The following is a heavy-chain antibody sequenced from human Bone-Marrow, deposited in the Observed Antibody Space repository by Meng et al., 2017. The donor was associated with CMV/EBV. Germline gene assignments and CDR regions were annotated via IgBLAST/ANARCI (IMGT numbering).Heavy chain of an antibody. CDR1: GGSMSGYY. V-gene: IGHV4-59*12. CDR2: IYHSGST. J-gene: IGHJ5*02. Sequence: GSLRLSCTVSGGSMSGYYWSWIRQPPGKGLEWIGYIYHSGSTNYNPSLKSRVTISVDTSKQQFSLNLTSVTAADTAVYYCARDNFWGAIFVVATPSWYDPWDQGTLVTVSS. CDR3: ARDNFWGAIFVVATPSWYDP. D-gene: IGHD3-3*01.